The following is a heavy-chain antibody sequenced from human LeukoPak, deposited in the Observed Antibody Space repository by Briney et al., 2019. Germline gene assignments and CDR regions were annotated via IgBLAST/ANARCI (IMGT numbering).Heavy chain of an antibody. CDR1: GGSISSGTNF. CDR2: ISISGGT. Sequence: SQTLSLTCTVSGGSISSGTNFWTWIRQPAGKGLEWIGRISISGGTIYNPSLRGRVTISVDTSKNQFSLSLSSVTAADTAVYYCARGSGGNSNFDYWGQGTQVTVSS. D-gene: IGHD1-26*01. J-gene: IGHJ4*02. CDR3: ARGSGGNSNFDY. V-gene: IGHV4-61*02.